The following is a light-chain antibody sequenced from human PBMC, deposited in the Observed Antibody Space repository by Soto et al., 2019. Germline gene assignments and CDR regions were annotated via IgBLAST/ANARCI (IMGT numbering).Light chain of an antibody. J-gene: IGLJ3*02. V-gene: IGLV2-8*01. Sequence: QSALTQPPSASGSPGQSVTLSCTGTSSDVGGYNYVSWYQQHPGKVPKLKIYDVTRRPSGVPDRFSGSKSGNTASLTVSGLQAEDEADYYCSSYAGSNILVFGGGTKVTVL. CDR2: DVT. CDR3: SSYAGSNILV. CDR1: SSDVGGYNY.